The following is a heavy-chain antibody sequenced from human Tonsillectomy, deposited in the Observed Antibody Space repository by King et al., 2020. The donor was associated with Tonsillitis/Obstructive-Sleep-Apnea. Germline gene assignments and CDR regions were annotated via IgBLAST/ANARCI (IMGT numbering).Heavy chain of an antibody. CDR1: GFAFNDYA. CDR3: AEWSDTYHGPGALHI. J-gene: IGHJ3*02. Sequence: VQLVESGGGVVQPGRSLRLSCAASGFAFNDYAMHWVRQAPGKGLEWVAGISYDGDDQYYAESVKGRLTISRDKSKKTVYLQMKSLRLEDTAVYYCAEWSDTYHGPGALHIWGQGTMVIVST. D-gene: IGHD3-3*01. V-gene: IGHV3-30*18. CDR2: ISYDGDDQ.